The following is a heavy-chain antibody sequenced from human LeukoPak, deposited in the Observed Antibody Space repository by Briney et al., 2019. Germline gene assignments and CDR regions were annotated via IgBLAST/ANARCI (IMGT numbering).Heavy chain of an antibody. CDR3: AREGGFYRPLDY. J-gene: IGHJ4*02. D-gene: IGHD6-25*01. CDR2: VHLDGRT. V-gene: IGHV4-4*02. CDR1: GGSVSSTNW. Sequence: SETLSLTCGVSGGSVSSTNWWTWIREPPGKGLEWIGEVHLDGRTNFNPSLKSRLTMSVDLSENHVSLKLTSVTAADTAVYYCAREGGFYRPLDYSGQGTLVTVSS.